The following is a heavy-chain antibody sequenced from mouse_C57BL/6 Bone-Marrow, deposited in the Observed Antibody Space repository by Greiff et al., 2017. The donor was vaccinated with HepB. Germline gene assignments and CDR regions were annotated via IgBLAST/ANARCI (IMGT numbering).Heavy chain of an antibody. Sequence: EVMLVESGGGLVKPGGSLKLSCAASGFTFSDYGMHWVRQAPEKGLEWVAYISSGSSTIYYADTVKGRFTISRDNAKNTLFLQMTSLRSEDTAMYYCSRAFNYYGSSYDAMDYWGQGTSVTVSS. CDR3: SRAFNYYGSSYDAMDY. J-gene: IGHJ4*01. CDR2: ISSGSSTI. CDR1: GFTFSDYG. V-gene: IGHV5-17*01. D-gene: IGHD1-1*01.